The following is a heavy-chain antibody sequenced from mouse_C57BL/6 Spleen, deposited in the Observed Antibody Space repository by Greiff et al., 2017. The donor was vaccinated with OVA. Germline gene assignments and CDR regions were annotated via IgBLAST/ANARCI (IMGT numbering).Heavy chain of an antibody. D-gene: IGHD1-1*01. CDR2: IYPGSGST. CDR1: GYTFTSYW. V-gene: IGHV1-55*01. J-gene: IGHJ1*03. CDR3: ARVTTVVAGYFDV. Sequence: QVQLQQSGAELVKPGASVKMSCKASGYTFTSYWITWVKQRPGQGLEWIGDIYPGSGSTNYNEKFKSKATLTVDTSSSTAYMQLSSLTSEDSAVYYCARVTTVVAGYFDVWGTGTTVTVSS.